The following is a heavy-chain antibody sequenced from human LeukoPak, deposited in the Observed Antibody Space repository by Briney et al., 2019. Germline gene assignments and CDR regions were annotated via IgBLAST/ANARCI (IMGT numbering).Heavy chain of an antibody. CDR2: ISSSSSYI. D-gene: IGHD4-17*01. CDR1: GFTFSSYS. CDR3: ARDSGGTVTTYYFDY. Sequence: GGSLRLSCAASGFTFSSYSMNWVRQAPGKGLEWVSSISSSSSYIYYADSVKGRFTISRDNAKNSLYLQMNSLRAEDTAVYYCARDSGGTVTTYYFDYWGQGTLVTVSS. V-gene: IGHV3-21*01. J-gene: IGHJ4*02.